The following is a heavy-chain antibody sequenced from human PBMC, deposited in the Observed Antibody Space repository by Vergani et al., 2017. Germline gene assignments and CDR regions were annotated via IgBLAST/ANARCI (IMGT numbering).Heavy chain of an antibody. CDR2: ISGSGGST. V-gene: IGHV3-23*01. Sequence: EVQLLESGGGLVQPGGSLRLSCAASGFTFSSYVMSWVRQAPGKGLEWVSAISGSGGSTYYADSVKGRVTISRDNSKNTLYLQMNSLRAEDTAVYYCAKDISNGGKGRGYFDYWGQGTLVTVSS. CDR1: GFTFSSYV. D-gene: IGHD4-23*01. J-gene: IGHJ4*02. CDR3: AKDISNGGKGRGYFDY.